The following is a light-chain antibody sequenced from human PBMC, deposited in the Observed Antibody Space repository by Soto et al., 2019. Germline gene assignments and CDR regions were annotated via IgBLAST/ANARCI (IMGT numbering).Light chain of an antibody. CDR2: EGS. CDR1: SSDVGSYNL. V-gene: IGLV2-14*02. Sequence: QSALTQPASVSGSPGQSITISCTGTSSDVGSYNLVSWYQQHPGKAPKLMIYEGSKRPSGVPDRFSASRSGASASLAITGLQAEDEADYYCQSYDNSLSGSGVFGGGTKLTVL. J-gene: IGLJ3*02. CDR3: QSYDNSLSGSGV.